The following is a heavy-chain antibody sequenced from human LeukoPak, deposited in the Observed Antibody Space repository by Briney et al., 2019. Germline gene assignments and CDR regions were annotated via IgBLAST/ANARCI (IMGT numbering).Heavy chain of an antibody. CDR3: ARFELDSGGYASNFDS. CDR1: GFTFSDYY. V-gene: IGHV3-11*06. D-gene: IGHD3-22*01. Sequence: GGSLRLSCVVSGFTFSDYYMNWIRQAPGKGLEWLSYISESSSHILYADSVKGRFTISRDNAKNSLYLQMNTLRAEDTAVYYCARFELDSGGYASNFDSWGQGTLVTVSS. CDR2: ISESSSHI. J-gene: IGHJ4*02.